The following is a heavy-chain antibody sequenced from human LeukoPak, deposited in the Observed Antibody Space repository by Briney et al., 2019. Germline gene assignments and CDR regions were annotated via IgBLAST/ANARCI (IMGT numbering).Heavy chain of an antibody. CDR1: GFTFSSYG. V-gene: IGHV3-33*06. CDR2: IWYDGSNI. J-gene: IGHJ6*02. D-gene: IGHD2-8*01. Sequence: GGSLRLSCATSGFTFSSYGMHWVRQAPGKGLERVAVIWYDGSNIHYADSVQGRFTISRDSSKNMLYLQMNSLRAEDTGVYYCANNGVSPNYYYGMNVWGQGTTVTVSS. CDR3: ANNGVSPNYYYGMNV.